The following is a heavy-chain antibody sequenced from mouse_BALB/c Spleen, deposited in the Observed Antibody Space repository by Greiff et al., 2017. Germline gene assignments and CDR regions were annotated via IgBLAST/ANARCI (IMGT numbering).Heavy chain of an antibody. CDR1: GFAFSSYD. D-gene: IGHD2-14*01. V-gene: IGHV5-12-1*01. J-gene: IGHJ4*01. CDR3: ARGYDDAMDY. CDR2: ISSGGGST. Sequence: EVQLVESGGGLVKPGGSLKLSCAASGFAFSSYDMSWVRQTPEKRLEWVAYISSGGGSTYYPDTVKGRFTISRDNAKNTLYLQMSSLKSEDTAMYYCARGYDDAMDYWGQGTSVTVSS.